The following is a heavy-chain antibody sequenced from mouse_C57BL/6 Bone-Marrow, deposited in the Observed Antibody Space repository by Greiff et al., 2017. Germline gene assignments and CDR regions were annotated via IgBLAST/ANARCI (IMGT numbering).Heavy chain of an antibody. CDR3: TLYSNYLAWFAY. Sequence: DVMLVESGEGLVKPGGSLKLSCAASGFTFSSYAMSWVRQTPEKRLEWVAYISSGGDYIYYAATVKGRFTISRDNARNTLYLQMSSLKSEDTAMYYCTLYSNYLAWFAYWGQGTLVTVSA. CDR1: GFTFSSYA. J-gene: IGHJ3*01. CDR2: ISSGGDYI. D-gene: IGHD2-5*01. V-gene: IGHV5-9-1*02.